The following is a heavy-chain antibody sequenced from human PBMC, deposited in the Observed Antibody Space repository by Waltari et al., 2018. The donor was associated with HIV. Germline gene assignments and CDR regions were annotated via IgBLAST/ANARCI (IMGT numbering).Heavy chain of an antibody. J-gene: IGHJ4*02. Sequence: EVQLVQSGGGLVQPGGSRRLSCAASGFSVSRYWVHWFRQIPGQGLVWVSRSNPDGNTINYADSVRGRFTISRDYAKNTLYLQMNSLRDEDTAMYYCVKDMFGEYDYWGQGTLVTVSS. CDR1: GFSVSRYW. V-gene: IGHV3-74*01. D-gene: IGHD3-10*02. CDR2: SNPDGNTI. CDR3: VKDMFGEYDY.